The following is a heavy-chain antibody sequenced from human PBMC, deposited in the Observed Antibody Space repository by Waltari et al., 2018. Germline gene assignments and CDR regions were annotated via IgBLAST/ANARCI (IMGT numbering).Heavy chain of an antibody. CDR3: ARRPDGSGSPTSSRHWFDP. D-gene: IGHD3-10*01. CDR1: GGSFSGYD. J-gene: IGHJ5*02. Sequence: QVQRQQWGAGLLKPSETLSLPCAVYGGSFSGYDWSWIRQPPGQGLEWIGEINHSGSTNYNPSLKSRVTISVDTSKNQFSLKLSSVTAADTAVYYCARRPDGSGSPTSSRHWFDPWGQGTLVTVSS. V-gene: IGHV4-34*01. CDR2: INHSGST.